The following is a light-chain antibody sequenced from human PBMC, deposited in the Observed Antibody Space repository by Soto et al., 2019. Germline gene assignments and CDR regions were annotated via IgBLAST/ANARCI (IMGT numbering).Light chain of an antibody. CDR1: QGISSY. Sequence: DIQMTQSPSSLSASIGDRVTITCRASQGISSYLAWYQQKPGKVPKLLIYAASTLQSGVPSRFSSSGSGTDFTLTISSLQPEDVATYYCQKFNSVPHTFGQGTKLEIK. CDR2: AAS. CDR3: QKFNSVPHT. V-gene: IGKV1-27*01. J-gene: IGKJ2*01.